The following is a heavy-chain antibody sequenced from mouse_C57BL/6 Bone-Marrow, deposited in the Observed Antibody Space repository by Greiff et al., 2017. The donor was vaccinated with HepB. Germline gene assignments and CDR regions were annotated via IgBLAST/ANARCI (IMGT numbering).Heavy chain of an antibody. J-gene: IGHJ2*01. CDR2: IYPRSGNT. D-gene: IGHD2-5*01. V-gene: IGHV1-81*01. CDR3: ARAYYSNSYYFDY. Sequence: QVQLQQSGAELARPGASVKLSCKASGYTFTSYGISWVKQRTGQGLEWIGEIYPRSGNTYYNEKFKGKATLTADKSSTAYMELRSLTSEDSAVYFCARAYYSNSYYFDYWGQGTTLTVSS. CDR1: GYTFTSYG.